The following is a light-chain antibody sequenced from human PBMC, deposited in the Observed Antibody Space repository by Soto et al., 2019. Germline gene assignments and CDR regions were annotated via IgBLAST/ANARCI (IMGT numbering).Light chain of an antibody. CDR3: QQRSNWPGVT. Sequence: EIVLTQSPVTLSLSPGERATLSCRASQSVSDYLAWYQQKPGQAPRLLIYGASNRATGIPARFSGSGFGTDFTLTISSLEPEDFAVYYCQQRSNWPGVTFGPGTKVDIK. J-gene: IGKJ3*01. CDR1: QSVSDY. V-gene: IGKV3-11*01. CDR2: GAS.